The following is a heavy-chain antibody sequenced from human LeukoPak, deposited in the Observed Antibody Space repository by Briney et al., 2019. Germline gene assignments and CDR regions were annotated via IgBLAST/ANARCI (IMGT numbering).Heavy chain of an antibody. Sequence: GGSLRLSCVGSGFTFSNYWMHWVRQAPGKGLIWVSRIRFDGSSTMYADSVKGRFTISRDNAKNTLYLHMNSLRAEDTAVYYCAREVTGGNPFDYWGQGTLVTVSS. CDR2: IRFDGSST. V-gene: IGHV3-74*03. CDR3: AREVTGGNPFDY. D-gene: IGHD4-23*01. CDR1: GFTFSNYW. J-gene: IGHJ4*02.